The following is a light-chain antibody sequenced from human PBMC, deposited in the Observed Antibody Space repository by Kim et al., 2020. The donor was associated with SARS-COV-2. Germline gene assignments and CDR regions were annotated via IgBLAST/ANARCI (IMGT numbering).Light chain of an antibody. J-gene: IGKJ5*01. CDR3: QQYGGSPIT. Sequence: SPGERATLSGRASQSVSSSYLAWYQQKPGQAPRLLIYGASSRATGIPDRFSGSGSGTDFTLTISRLEPEDFAVYYCQQYGGSPITFGQGTRLEIK. CDR2: GAS. CDR1: QSVSSSY. V-gene: IGKV3-20*01.